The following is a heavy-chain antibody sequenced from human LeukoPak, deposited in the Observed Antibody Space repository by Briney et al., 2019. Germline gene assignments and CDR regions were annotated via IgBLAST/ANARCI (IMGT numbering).Heavy chain of an antibody. J-gene: IGHJ4*02. CDR1: GFSFTDYP. V-gene: IGHV3-48*02. D-gene: IGHD3-9*01. CDR2: IRTTADGAKYA. Sequence: GGSLRLSCATSGFSFTDYPMNWVRQAPGKGLEWISNIRTTADGAKYAYYADSVKGRVTISRDDGKNTLYLHMNSLRDDDTAVYYCSTDQRYAFDYWGQGILVTVSS. CDR3: STDQRYAFDY.